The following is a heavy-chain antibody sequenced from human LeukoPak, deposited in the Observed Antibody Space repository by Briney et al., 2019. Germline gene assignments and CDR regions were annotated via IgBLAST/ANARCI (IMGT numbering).Heavy chain of an antibody. CDR2: IIPIFGTA. D-gene: IGHD6-19*01. CDR1: GGTFSSYA. Sequence: SVKVSCKASGGTFSSYAISWVRQAPGQGLEWMGGIIPIFGTANYAQKFQGRVTITADESTSTAYMELSSLRSDDTAVYYCARDPGSFLSSSGWLNWFDPWGQGTLVTVSS. V-gene: IGHV1-69*13. CDR3: ARDPGSFLSSSGWLNWFDP. J-gene: IGHJ5*02.